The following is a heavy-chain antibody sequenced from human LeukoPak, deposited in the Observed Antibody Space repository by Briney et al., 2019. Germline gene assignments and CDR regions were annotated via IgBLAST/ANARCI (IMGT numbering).Heavy chain of an antibody. CDR3: AKEAPYYYYGMDV. Sequence: PGRSLRLSCAASGFTFGDYAMHWVRQAPGKGLEWVAVISYDGSNKYYADSVKGRFTISRDNSKNTLYLQMNSLRAEDTAVYYCAKEAPYYYYGMDVWGQGTTVTVSS. J-gene: IGHJ6*02. CDR2: ISYDGSNK. V-gene: IGHV3-30*18. CDR1: GFTFGDYA.